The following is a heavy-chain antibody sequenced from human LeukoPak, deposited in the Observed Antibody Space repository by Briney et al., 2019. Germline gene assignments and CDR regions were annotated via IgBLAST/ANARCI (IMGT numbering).Heavy chain of an antibody. V-gene: IGHV3-23*01. Sequence: PGGSLRLSCAASGFTFSTYTMSWVRQAPGKGLEGVSGISGSGGRIYYADSVKGRFTISRDNSKNTLYLQMNSLRAEDTAVYYCAKDFESVGGAFDIWGQGTMVTVSS. CDR2: ISGSGGRI. CDR3: AKDFESVGGAFDI. J-gene: IGHJ3*02. CDR1: GFTFSTYT. D-gene: IGHD3-16*01.